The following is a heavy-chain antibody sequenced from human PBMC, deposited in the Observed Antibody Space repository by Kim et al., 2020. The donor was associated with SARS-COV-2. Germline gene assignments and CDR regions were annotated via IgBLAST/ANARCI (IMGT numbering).Heavy chain of an antibody. CDR1: GFTFSSYS. J-gene: IGHJ1*01. Sequence: GGSLRLSCAASGFTFSSYSMNWVRQAPGKGLEWVSSISSSSSYIYYADSVKGRFTISRDNAKNSLYLQMNSLRAEDTAVYYCARDSTRNTMRPEYFQHWGQGTLVTVSS. V-gene: IGHV3-21*01. CDR2: ISSSSSYI. CDR3: ARDSTRNTMRPEYFQH. D-gene: IGHD2-2*01.